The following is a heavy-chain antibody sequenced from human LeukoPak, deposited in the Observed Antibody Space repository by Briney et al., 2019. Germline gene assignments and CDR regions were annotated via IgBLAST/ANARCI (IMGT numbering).Heavy chain of an antibody. CDR1: DDSISSYY. D-gene: IGHD6-13*01. V-gene: IGHV4-59*12. J-gene: IGHJ4*02. Sequence: PSETLSLTCTVSDDSISSYYWSWIRQPPGKGLEWIGYIYSSGSTNYNPSLKSRVTISVDTSKNQFSLKLSSVTAADTAVYYCARTEASSSWLIYDYWGQGTLVTVSS. CDR2: IYSSGST. CDR3: ARTEASSSWLIYDY.